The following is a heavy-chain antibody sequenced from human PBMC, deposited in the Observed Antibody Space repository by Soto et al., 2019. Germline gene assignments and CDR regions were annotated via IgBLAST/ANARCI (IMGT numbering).Heavy chain of an antibody. CDR3: ARDQGGSSDSWFDP. D-gene: IGHD1-26*01. Sequence: EVQVVESGGGLVKPGGSLRLSCTFTFSMYSMNWVRQAPGKGLEWVASISSGSAYIKYAESVKGRFTISRDNAKNSLHLQMNSLRAEDTAIYHCARDQGGSSDSWFDPWGQGTLVTVSS. CDR1: TFSMYS. V-gene: IGHV3-21*06. J-gene: IGHJ5*02. CDR2: ISSGSAYI.